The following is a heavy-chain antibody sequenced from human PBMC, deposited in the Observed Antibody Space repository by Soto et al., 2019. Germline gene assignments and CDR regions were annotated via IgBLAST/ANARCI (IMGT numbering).Heavy chain of an antibody. V-gene: IGHV4-30-4*02. CDR2: ISGSGST. Sequence: PSDTLSLTCIVSGGSVSSGYNYWSWIRQSPGKGLEWIGYISGSGSTGYNPSLKNRLTMSVDRSKNQFTLRLTSVTAADTAVYFCATESGSTYGYFDDWGQGTQVTVSS. CDR1: GGSVSSGYNY. J-gene: IGHJ4*02. D-gene: IGHD5-18*01. CDR3: ATESGSTYGYFDD.